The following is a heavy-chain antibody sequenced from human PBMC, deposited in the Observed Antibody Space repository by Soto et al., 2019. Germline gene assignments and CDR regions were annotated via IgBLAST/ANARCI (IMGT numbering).Heavy chain of an antibody. J-gene: IGHJ4*02. CDR3: ARDGGSY. V-gene: IGHV1-69*01. CDR1: GGTFSSYA. D-gene: IGHD3-10*01. CDR2: IIPIFGTA. Sequence: QVQLVQSGAEVKKPGSSVQESVKASGGTFSSYAISWVRQAPGQGLEWMGGIIPIFGTANYAQKFQGRVTITADDATSTASMELSSLRSEDTAVDYCARDGGSYWGQGTLVTVAS.